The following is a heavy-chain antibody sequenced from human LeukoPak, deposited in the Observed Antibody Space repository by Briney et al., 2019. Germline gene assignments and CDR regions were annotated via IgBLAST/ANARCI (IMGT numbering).Heavy chain of an antibody. Sequence: SETLSLTCTVSGGSITSYYWSWLRQPPGKGLEWIGYIYYSGSTNYNPSVKSRVTMSVDTSKNQFSLKLNSVTAADTAVYYCATLWRLGASTGEAFDIWGQGTMVTVSS. J-gene: IGHJ3*02. CDR3: ATLWRLGASTGEAFDI. V-gene: IGHV4-59*01. CDR2: IYYSGST. D-gene: IGHD1-26*01. CDR1: GGSITSYY.